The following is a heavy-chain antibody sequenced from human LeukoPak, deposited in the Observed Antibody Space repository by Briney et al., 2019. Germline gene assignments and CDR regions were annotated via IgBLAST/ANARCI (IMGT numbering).Heavy chain of an antibody. Sequence: TPSETLSLTCAVYGGSFSGYYWSWIRQPPGKGLEWIGEINHSGSTNYNPSLKSRVTISVDTSKNQFSLKLSSVTAADTAVYYCARAVDIVATRLSYGMDVWGQGTTVTVSS. CDR2: INHSGST. CDR1: GGSFSGYY. V-gene: IGHV4-34*01. D-gene: IGHD5-12*01. J-gene: IGHJ6*02. CDR3: ARAVDIVATRLSYGMDV.